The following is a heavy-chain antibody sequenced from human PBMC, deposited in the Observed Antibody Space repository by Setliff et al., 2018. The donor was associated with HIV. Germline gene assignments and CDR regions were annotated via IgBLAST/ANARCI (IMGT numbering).Heavy chain of an antibody. J-gene: IGHJ3*02. CDR2: IYYSGST. D-gene: IGHD6-13*01. CDR1: GGSISTYY. V-gene: IGHV4-59*12. CDR3: ARDRPSSSWYFNAFDI. Sequence: PSETLSLTCTVSGGSISTYYWSWIRQPPGERLEWIGYIYYSGSTNYNPSLKSRVTISVDTSKNQFSLKLTSVTAADTAVYYCARDRPSSSWYFNAFDIWGQGTMVTVSS.